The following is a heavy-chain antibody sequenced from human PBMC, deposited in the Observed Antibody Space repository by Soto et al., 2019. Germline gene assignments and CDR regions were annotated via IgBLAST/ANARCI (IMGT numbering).Heavy chain of an antibody. CDR1: GGSLSGYY. CDR2: INHSEST. D-gene: IGHD3-16*01. CDR3: ARWTFGRDAFDI. V-gene: IGHV4-34*01. Sequence: SATLSLTCAVSGGSLSGYYWSWIRQPPGKGLEWIAEINHSESTNHNPSLKSRVTISVDTSKNQFSLKLSSVTAADTAVYYCARWTFGRDAFDIWGQGTMVTVSS. J-gene: IGHJ3*02.